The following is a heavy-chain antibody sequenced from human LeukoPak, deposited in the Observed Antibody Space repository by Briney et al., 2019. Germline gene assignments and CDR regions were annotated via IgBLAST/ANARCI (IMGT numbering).Heavy chain of an antibody. CDR2: IWYDGSNK. V-gene: IGHV3-33*06. CDR3: ANSGSSGYLYYYYGMDV. D-gene: IGHD3-22*01. J-gene: IGHJ6*02. CDR1: GFTFSSYG. Sequence: GGSLRLSCAASGFTFSSYGMHWVRQAPGKGLEWVAVIWYDGSNKYYADSVKGRFTISRDNSKNTLYLQINSLRAEDTAVYYCANSGSSGYLYYYYGMDVWGQGTTVTVSS.